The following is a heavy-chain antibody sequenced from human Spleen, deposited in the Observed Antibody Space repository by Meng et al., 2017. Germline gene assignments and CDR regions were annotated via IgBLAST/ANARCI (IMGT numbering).Heavy chain of an antibody. CDR2: IGHSGIT. Sequence: QPQLQESGPGLVKPSEALSLTCSASGGSISTSGYYWGWIRQPPGKGLEWIGSIGHSGITYYTPSLKSRVTVSIDTSKSQFSLKLTSVTAADTAVYYCARGRPYFDYWGQGTLVTVSS. CDR1: GGSISTSGYY. J-gene: IGHJ4*02. V-gene: IGHV4-39*01. CDR3: ARGRPYFDY.